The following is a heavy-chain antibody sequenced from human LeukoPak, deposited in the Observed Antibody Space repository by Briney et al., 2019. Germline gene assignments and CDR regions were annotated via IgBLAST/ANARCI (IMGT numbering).Heavy chain of an antibody. V-gene: IGHV4-28*05. J-gene: IGHJ4*02. D-gene: IGHD3-9*01. CDR3: ARALYDILTGYYDY. CDR2: IYYSGSI. Sequence: SDTLSLTCAVSGYSISSSNWWGWIRQPPGKGLEWIGYIYYSGSIYYNPSLKSRVTMSVDTSKNQFSLKLSSVTAADTAVYYCARALYDILTGYYDYWGQGTLVTVSS. CDR1: GYSISSSNW.